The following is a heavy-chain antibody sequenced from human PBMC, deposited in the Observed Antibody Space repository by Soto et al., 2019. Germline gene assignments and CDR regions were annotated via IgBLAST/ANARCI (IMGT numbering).Heavy chain of an antibody. V-gene: IGHV4-39*01. CDR2: IYYSGST. CDR1: GGSISSSSYY. CDR3: ARSQSGSYSDFDY. Sequence: SETLSLTCTVSGGSISSSSYYWGWIRQPPGKGLEWIGNIYYSGSTYYNPSLKSRVTISVDTSKNQFSLEVSSVTAADTAVYYCARSQSGSYSDFDYWGQGTLVTVSS. J-gene: IGHJ4*02. D-gene: IGHD1-26*01.